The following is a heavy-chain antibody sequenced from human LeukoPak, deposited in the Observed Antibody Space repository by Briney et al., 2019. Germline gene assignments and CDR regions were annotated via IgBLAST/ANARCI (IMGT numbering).Heavy chain of an antibody. Sequence: SQTLSLTCAISGDSVSSNSAAWNWIRQSPSRGLEWLGRTCYRSKWYNDYAVSVKSRITINPDTSKNQFSLQLNSVTPEDTAVYYCARDRSLLWFGGVNYYYYMDVWGKGTTVTVSS. CDR3: ARDRSLLWFGGVNYYYYMDV. J-gene: IGHJ6*03. CDR2: TCYRSKWYN. D-gene: IGHD3-10*01. V-gene: IGHV6-1*01. CDR1: GDSVSSNSAA.